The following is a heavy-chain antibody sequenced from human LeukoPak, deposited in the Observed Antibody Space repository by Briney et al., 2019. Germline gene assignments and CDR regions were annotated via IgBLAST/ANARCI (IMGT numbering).Heavy chain of an antibody. J-gene: IGHJ4*02. CDR1: GGSISSGGYY. V-gene: IGHV4-31*03. Sequence: PSQTLSLTCTVSGGSISSGGYYWSWIRQHPGKGLEWIGYIYYSGSTYYNPSLKSRVTLSVDTSKNQFSLKLSSVTAADTAVYYCARTPDIAARGFDYWGQGTLVTVSS. D-gene: IGHD6-6*01. CDR3: ARTPDIAARGFDY. CDR2: IYYSGST.